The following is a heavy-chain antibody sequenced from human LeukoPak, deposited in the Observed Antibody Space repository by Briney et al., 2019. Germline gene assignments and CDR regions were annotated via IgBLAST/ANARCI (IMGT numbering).Heavy chain of an antibody. J-gene: IGHJ6*04. D-gene: IGHD6-13*01. Sequence: SVKVSCKASGGTFSSYAISWVRQAPGQGLEWMGGIIPILGTANYAQKFQGRVTITADKSTSTAYMELSSLRSEDTAVYYCAGVAAAEVNYYYYYGMDVWGKGTTVTVSS. CDR1: GGTFSSYA. CDR2: IIPILGTA. V-gene: IGHV1-69*10. CDR3: AGVAAAEVNYYYYYGMDV.